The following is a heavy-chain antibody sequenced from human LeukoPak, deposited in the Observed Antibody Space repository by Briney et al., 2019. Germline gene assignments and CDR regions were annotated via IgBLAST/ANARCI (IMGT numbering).Heavy chain of an antibody. CDR1: GFTFSSYA. CDR2: ISYDGSNK. CDR3: ARKGTFGSYFDY. V-gene: IGHV3-30*14. D-gene: IGHD3-3*02. Sequence: HPGRSLRLSCAASGFTFSSYAMHWVRQAPGKGLEWVAVISYDGSNKYYADSVKGRFTISRDNSKNTLYLQMNSLRAEDTAVYYCARKGTFGSYFDYWGQGTLVTVSS. J-gene: IGHJ4*02.